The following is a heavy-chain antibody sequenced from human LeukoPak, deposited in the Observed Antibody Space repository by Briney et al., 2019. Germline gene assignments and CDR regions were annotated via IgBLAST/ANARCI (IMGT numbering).Heavy chain of an antibody. CDR2: IYYSGST. Sequence: SQTLSLTCTVSGGSISSGGYYWSWIRQHPGKGLEWIGYIYYSGSTYYNPSLKSRVTISVDTSKNQFSLKLSSVTAADTAVYYCARWSSSFDGYFDLWGRGTLVTVSS. J-gene: IGHJ2*01. CDR3: ARWSSSFDGYFDL. CDR1: GGSISSGGYY. D-gene: IGHD6-13*01. V-gene: IGHV4-31*03.